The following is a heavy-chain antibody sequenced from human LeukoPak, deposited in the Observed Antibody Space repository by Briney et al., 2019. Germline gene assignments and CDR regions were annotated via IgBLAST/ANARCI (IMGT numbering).Heavy chain of an antibody. CDR2: IYHSGST. J-gene: IGHJ4*02. V-gene: IGHV4-38-2*01. CDR3: ARQGAVNIVVVPAAPLGVRGVFDY. CDR1: GYSISSGYY. Sequence: SETLSLTCAVSGYSISSGYYWGWIRQPPGKGLEWIGSIYHSGSTYYNPSLKSRVTISVDTSKNQFSLKLSSVTAADTAVYYCARQGAVNIVVVPAAPLGVRGVFDYWGQGTLVTVSS. D-gene: IGHD2-2*01.